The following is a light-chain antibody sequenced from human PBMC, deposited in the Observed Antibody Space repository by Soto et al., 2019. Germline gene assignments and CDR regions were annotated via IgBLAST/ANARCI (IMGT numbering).Light chain of an antibody. V-gene: IGKV3-11*01. CDR3: QQHSNWPLT. CDR1: QSVSTY. Sequence: EIVLTQSPATLSLSPGERATLSCRASQSVSTYLAWYQQKPGKPPRLLIYDASNRASGIPARFRGSGSGTDFTLTISSLEPEDSAVYYCQQHSNWPLTFGGGTKVEIK. J-gene: IGKJ4*01. CDR2: DAS.